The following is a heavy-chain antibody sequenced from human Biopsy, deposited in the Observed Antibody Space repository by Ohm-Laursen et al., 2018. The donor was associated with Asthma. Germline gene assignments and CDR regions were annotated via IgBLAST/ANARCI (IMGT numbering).Heavy chain of an antibody. V-gene: IGHV1-2*04. D-gene: IGHD1-26*01. J-gene: IGHJ4*02. CDR3: ARAPYSDAIDS. CDR2: ISLNTGDA. CDR1: GGTFSSYA. Sequence: SSVKVSCKASGGTFSSYAIGWVRQAPGQRLEWMGWISLNTGDANLAQKFRGWVTMTRDTSISTAYLVLSGLKSHDTAVYYCARAPYSDAIDSWGQGTLVAVSS.